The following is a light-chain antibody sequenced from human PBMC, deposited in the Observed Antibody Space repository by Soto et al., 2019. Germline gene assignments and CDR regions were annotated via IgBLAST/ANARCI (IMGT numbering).Light chain of an antibody. CDR3: QQYGRSGYT. CDR1: QSVSSSY. J-gene: IGKJ2*01. V-gene: IGKV3-20*01. Sequence: EIVLTQSPGTLSLSPGERATLSCRASQSVSSSYLAWYQQKPGQAPRLLIYGASSRATGIPDRFSGSGSGTDFTLTINRLETEDFAVYYCQQYGRSGYTFGQGTKLEIK. CDR2: GAS.